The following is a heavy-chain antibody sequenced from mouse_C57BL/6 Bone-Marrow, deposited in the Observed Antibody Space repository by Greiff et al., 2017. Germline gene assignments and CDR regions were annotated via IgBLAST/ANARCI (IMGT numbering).Heavy chain of an antibody. CDR2: IYPGDGDT. D-gene: IGHD1-1*01. J-gene: IGHJ4*01. CDR1: GYAFSSYW. CDR3: ARPVVAHYYAMAY. V-gene: IGHV1-80*01. Sequence: VQLQQSGAELVKPGASVKISCKASGYAFSSYWMNWVKQRPGKGLEWIGQIYPGDGDTNYNGKFKGKATLTADKSSSTAYMQLRSLTSEDSAVYFCARPVVAHYYAMAYWGQGTSVTVSS.